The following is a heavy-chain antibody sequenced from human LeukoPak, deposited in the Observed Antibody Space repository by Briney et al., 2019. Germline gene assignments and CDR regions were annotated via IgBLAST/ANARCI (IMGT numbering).Heavy chain of an antibody. V-gene: IGHV1-69*13. CDR2: IIPIFGTA. CDR1: GGTFSSYA. J-gene: IGHJ4*02. D-gene: IGHD3-3*01. CDR3: ARVRYYDFWSGYYNFDY. Sequence: SVKVSCKASGGTFSSYAISWVRQAPGQGLEWMGVIIPIFGTANYAQKFQGRVTITADESTSTAYMELSSLRSEDTAVYYCARVRYYDFWSGYYNFDYWGQGTLVTASS.